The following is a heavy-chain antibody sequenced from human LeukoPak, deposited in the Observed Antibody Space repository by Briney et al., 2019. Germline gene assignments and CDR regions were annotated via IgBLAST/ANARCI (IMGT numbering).Heavy chain of an antibody. J-gene: IGHJ4*02. V-gene: IGHV1-69*05. CDR2: IIPIFGTA. CDR3: ARAQRYCSSTSCSYEFDY. CDR1: GGTFSSYA. Sequence: SVKVSCKASGGTFSSYAISWVRQAPGQGLEWMGGIIPIFGTANYAQKFQGRVTITTDESTSTAYMELSSLRSEDTAVYYCARAQRYCSSTSCSYEFDYWGQGTLVTVSS. D-gene: IGHD2-2*01.